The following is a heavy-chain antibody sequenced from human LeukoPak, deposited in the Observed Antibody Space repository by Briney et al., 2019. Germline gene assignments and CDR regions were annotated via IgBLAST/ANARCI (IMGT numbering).Heavy chain of an antibody. J-gene: IGHJ3*02. CDR2: INPNSGGT. CDR3: ARDDSSGYYYILYGAFDI. D-gene: IGHD3-22*01. V-gene: IGHV1-2*02. Sequence: ASVKASCKASGYTFTGYYMHWVRQAPGQGLEWMGWINPNSGGTNYAQKFQGRVTMTRDTSISTAYMELSRLRSDDTAVYYCARDDSSGYYYILYGAFDIWGQGTMVTVSS. CDR1: GYTFTGYY.